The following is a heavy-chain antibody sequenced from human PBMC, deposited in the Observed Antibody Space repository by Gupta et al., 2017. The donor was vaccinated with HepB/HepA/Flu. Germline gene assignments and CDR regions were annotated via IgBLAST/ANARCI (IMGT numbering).Heavy chain of an antibody. J-gene: IGHJ4*02. D-gene: IGHD3-16*01. CDR2: MSAYNGKS. CDR3: SRQAVMAVGLDY. V-gene: IGHV1-18*01. CDR1: GYSFSSLG. Sequence: QVQMVQSGPEVKKPGASVKVSCKASGYSFSSLGISWVRQAPGQGREWMGWMSAYNGKSKAAQKFQDRVTMNRETSKNRSYMAASSTAQDDTAVYYWSRQAVMAVGLDYWGQGTLVTVSS.